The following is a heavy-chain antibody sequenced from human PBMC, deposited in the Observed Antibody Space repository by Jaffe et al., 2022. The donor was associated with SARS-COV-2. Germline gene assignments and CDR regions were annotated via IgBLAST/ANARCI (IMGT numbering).Heavy chain of an antibody. D-gene: IGHD3-22*01. Sequence: EVQLVESGGGLVKPGGSLRLSCAASGFTFSNAWMSWVRQAPGKGLEWVGRIKSKTDGGTTDYAAPVKGRFTISRDDSKNTLYLQMNSLKTEDTAVYYCTTDPYYYDSSGYYYVGLDYWGQGTLVTVSS. J-gene: IGHJ4*02. CDR2: IKSKTDGGTT. CDR3: TTDPYYYDSSGYYYVGLDY. CDR1: GFTFSNAW. V-gene: IGHV3-15*01.